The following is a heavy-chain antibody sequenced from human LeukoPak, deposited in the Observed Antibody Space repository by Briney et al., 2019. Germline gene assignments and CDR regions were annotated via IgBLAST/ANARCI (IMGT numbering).Heavy chain of an antibody. CDR1: GGSISGGIYS. CDR2: IFSSGHS. J-gene: IGHJ4*02. CDR3: ARDRGDLTVAGHFDS. D-gene: IGHD6-19*01. Sequence: SQTLSLTCSVSGGSISGGIYSWNWIRQHPGKGLEWLGYIFSSGHSYYNPSLKSRLSISVDTSTNQFSLKLRSVTAADAAVYYCARDRGDLTVAGHFDSWGQGTLVTVSS. V-gene: IGHV4-31*03.